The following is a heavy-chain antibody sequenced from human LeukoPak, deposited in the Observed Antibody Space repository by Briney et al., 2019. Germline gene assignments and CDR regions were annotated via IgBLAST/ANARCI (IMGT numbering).Heavy chain of an antibody. Sequence: PGGSLRLSCAASGISLRDYSMDWVRQAPGKGLEWVSSISSSSRYTFYVDSVKGRFTISRDNAKNSLYLQMNSLRVEDTAVYYCARDEARGYDFRPQDHWGQGTLVSVSS. J-gene: IGHJ4*02. V-gene: IGHV3-21*01. CDR2: ISSSSRYT. CDR3: ARDEARGYDFRPQDH. D-gene: IGHD3-3*01. CDR1: GISLRDYS.